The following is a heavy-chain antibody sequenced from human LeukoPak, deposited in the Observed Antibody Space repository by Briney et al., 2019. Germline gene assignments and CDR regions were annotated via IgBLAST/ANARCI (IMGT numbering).Heavy chain of an antibody. CDR2: IAYDGSRA. CDR3: TRYNNDHFDY. J-gene: IGHJ4*02. Sequence: GGSLRLSCAGSGFTFGGYGMHWFRQTPGKGLEWVAVIAYDGSRAFYADSVKGRFTISRDNSKNTMSVQMDDLRTEDTAVYYCTRYNNDHFDYWGQGTLVTVSS. D-gene: IGHD1-14*01. V-gene: IGHV3-33*01. CDR1: GFTFGGYG.